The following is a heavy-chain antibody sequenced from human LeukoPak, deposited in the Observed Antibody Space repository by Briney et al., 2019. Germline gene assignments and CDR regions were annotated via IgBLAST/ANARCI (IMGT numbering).Heavy chain of an antibody. V-gene: IGHV3-7*03. CDR1: RFSFNSDW. J-gene: IGHJ4*02. CDR3: ARDSGWWRFDF. CDR2: IKEDGSEK. Sequence: GGSLRLSCAASRFSFNSDWMDWVRQAPGQGLEWVASIKEDGSEKHYVDSVKGRFTISRDNGKNSLYLQMNSLRAEDTAVYYCARDSGWWRFDFWGQGTQVTVSS. D-gene: IGHD6-13*01.